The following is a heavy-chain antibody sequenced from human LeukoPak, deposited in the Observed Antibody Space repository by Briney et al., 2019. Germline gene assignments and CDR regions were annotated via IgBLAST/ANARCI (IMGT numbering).Heavy chain of an antibody. CDR3: AKEGYSGYDCFDH. V-gene: IGHV3-30*18. J-gene: IGHJ4*02. CDR2: ISYDGSTK. Sequence: GGSLRLSCAASGFTFSNYGMFWVRQAPGRGLEWVALISYDGSTKYYADSVKGRFTISRDNSKNTIYLQMNSLRLEDTAVYYCAKEGYSGYDCFDHWGQGTPVTVSS. D-gene: IGHD5-12*01. CDR1: GFTFSNYG.